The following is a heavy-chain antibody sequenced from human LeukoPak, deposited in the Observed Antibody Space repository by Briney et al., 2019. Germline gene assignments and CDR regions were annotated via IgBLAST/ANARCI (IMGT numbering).Heavy chain of an antibody. J-gene: IGHJ4*02. CDR3: ARSLGKFDY. CDR2: IYCSGST. V-gene: IGHV4-31*03. CDR1: GSSISSGGYY. Sequence: SETLSLTCTVSGSSISSGGYYWSWIRQHPGKGLEWIGYIYCSGSTFYNPSLKSRVTISVDTSKNQFSLKLSSVTAADTAVYYCARSLGKFDYWGQGTLVTVSS. D-gene: IGHD3-10*01.